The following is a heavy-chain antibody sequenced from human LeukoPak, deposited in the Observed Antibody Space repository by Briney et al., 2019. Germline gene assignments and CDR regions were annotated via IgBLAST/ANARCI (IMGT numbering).Heavy chain of an antibody. CDR2: ISGSGGST. CDR3: ARDSGGSAFDI. V-gene: IGHV3-23*01. CDR1: GFTFSNYA. J-gene: IGHJ3*02. Sequence: GGSLRLSCAASGFTFSNYAMSWVRQAPGKGLEWVSAISGSGGSTYYTDSVKGRFTISRDNAKNSLYLQMNSLRAEDTAVYYCARDSGGSAFDIWGQGTMVTVSS. D-gene: IGHD3-10*01.